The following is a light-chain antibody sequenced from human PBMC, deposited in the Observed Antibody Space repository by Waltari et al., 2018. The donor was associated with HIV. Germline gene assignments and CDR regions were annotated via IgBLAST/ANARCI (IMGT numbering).Light chain of an antibody. J-gene: IGLJ2*01. Sequence: QSALTQPRSVSGSPGQSVTISCSGTSSDSDVSSSVSWYQQHPGKAPKIIIYDVTKRPSGAPDRFACSKSGNPSSLPIAGLRAGDEADYYCCSYAGSKTHNVAFGGGTRLTVL. CDR1: SSDSDVSSS. CDR3: CSYAGSKTHNVA. V-gene: IGLV2-11*01. CDR2: DVT.